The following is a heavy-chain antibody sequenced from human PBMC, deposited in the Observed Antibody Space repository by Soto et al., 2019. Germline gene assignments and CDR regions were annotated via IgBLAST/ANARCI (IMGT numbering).Heavy chain of an antibody. CDR2: ISYNGGNR. CDR1: GFTFSNYA. CDR3: ARGDREDTAVVIGVRPGEYGVDV. D-gene: IGHD2-15*01. V-gene: IGHV3-30*04. J-gene: IGHJ6*02. Sequence: QVQLVESGGGVVQPGRSLRLSCAASGFTFSNYAMHWVRQAPGKGLECVAVISYNGGNRFYRDYLQGRFTISRENSKNTVHLQIDSLRYEDAAVYYCARGDREDTAVVIGVRPGEYGVDVWGQGTTVTVSS.